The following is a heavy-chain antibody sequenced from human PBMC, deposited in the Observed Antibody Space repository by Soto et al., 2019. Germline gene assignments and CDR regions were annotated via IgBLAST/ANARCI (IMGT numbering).Heavy chain of an antibody. CDR1: GFTFSTYA. J-gene: IGHJ4*02. D-gene: IGHD2-2*01. V-gene: IGHV3-23*01. CDR3: ARDRHPYSTKYYFDY. Sequence: SLRLSCAASGFTFSTYAMNWVRQPPGKGLEWVSSISGSGAYTYYADSVQGRFTISRDNSKNTLNLQMNSLRAEDTAVYYCARDRHPYSTKYYFDYWGQGTLVTVSS. CDR2: ISGSGAYT.